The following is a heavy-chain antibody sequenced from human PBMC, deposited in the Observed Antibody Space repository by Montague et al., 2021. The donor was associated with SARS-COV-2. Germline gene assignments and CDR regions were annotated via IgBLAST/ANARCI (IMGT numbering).Heavy chain of an antibody. V-gene: IGHV3-21*01. CDR3: AREKGIAVAGTDY. D-gene: IGHD6-19*01. Sequence: SLRLSCAGSGFTFSSYPMNWVRQAPGKGLEWVSSITSRSSDTFYADSVKGRFTISRDNAKNSLYLQMNSLRAEDTAVYYCAREKGIAVAGTDYWGQGTLLTVSS. CDR2: ITSRSSDT. CDR1: GFTFSSYP. J-gene: IGHJ4*02.